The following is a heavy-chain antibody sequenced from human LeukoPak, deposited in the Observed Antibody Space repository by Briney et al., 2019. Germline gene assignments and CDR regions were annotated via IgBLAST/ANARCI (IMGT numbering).Heavy chain of an antibody. J-gene: IGHJ4*02. CDR3: ARYEWELTSPAADY. CDR1: RYTFTGYY. Sequence: ASVKVSCKASRYTFTGYYMHWVRQAPGQGLEWMGWINPNSGGTNYAQKFQGRVTMTRDTSISTAYMELSRLRSDDTAVYYCARYEWELTSPAADYWGQGTLVTASS. D-gene: IGHD1-26*01. V-gene: IGHV1-2*02. CDR2: INPNSGGT.